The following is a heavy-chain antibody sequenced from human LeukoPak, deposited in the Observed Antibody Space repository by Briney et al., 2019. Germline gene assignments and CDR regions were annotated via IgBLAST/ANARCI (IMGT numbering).Heavy chain of an antibody. CDR2: ISSNGGST. CDR3: ARGQLEWENYYYGMDV. D-gene: IGHD1-1*01. Sequence: PGGSLRLSCSASGFTFSSYAMHWVRQAPGKGLEYVSAISSNGGSTYYADSVKGRFTISRDNSKNTLYLQMNSLRAEDTAVYYCARGQLEWENYYYGMDVWGQGTTVTVSS. CDR1: GFTFSSYA. J-gene: IGHJ6*02. V-gene: IGHV3-64*04.